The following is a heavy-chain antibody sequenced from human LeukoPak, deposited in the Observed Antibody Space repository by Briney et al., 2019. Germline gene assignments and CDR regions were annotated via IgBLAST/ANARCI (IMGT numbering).Heavy chain of an antibody. V-gene: IGHV3-48*03. CDR1: GFTFETYH. Sequence: PGRSLRLSCVASGFTFETYHMNWVRQAPGKGLEWLSGITSGGGVIYYADPVKGRFTISRDDATNSVFLQMSGLTVADTAVYYCARKRLADLGDDTSFGGTPYDSWGRGTLVIVSS. CDR3: ARKRLADLGDDTSFGGTPYDS. CDR2: ITSGGGVI. D-gene: IGHD3-16*01. J-gene: IGHJ4*02.